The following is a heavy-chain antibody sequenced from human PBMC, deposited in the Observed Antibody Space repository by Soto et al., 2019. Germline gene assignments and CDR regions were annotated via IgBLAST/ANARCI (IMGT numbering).Heavy chain of an antibody. CDR2: INHSGST. Sequence: SETLSLTCAVYGGSFSGYYWSWIRQPPGKGLEWIGEINHSGSTNYNPSLKSRVTISVDTSKNQFSLKLSSVTAADTAVYYCARGKGIAAAGKSFDYWGQGTLVTVSS. J-gene: IGHJ4*02. CDR3: ARGKGIAAAGKSFDY. D-gene: IGHD6-13*01. CDR1: GGSFSGYY. V-gene: IGHV4-34*01.